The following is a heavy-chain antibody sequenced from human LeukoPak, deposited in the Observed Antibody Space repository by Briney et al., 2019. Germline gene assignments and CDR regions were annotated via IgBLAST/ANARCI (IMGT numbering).Heavy chain of an antibody. CDR3: ARDPLFNSGSYFDY. J-gene: IGHJ4*02. D-gene: IGHD1-26*01. V-gene: IGHV1-18*01. Sequence: GASVKVSCKASGYTFTSYGISWVRQAPGQGLEWMGWISAYNGNTNYAQKLQGRVTMTTDTSTSTAYMEPRSLRSDDTAVYYCARDPLFNSGSYFDYWGQGTLVTVSS. CDR1: GYTFTSYG. CDR2: ISAYNGNT.